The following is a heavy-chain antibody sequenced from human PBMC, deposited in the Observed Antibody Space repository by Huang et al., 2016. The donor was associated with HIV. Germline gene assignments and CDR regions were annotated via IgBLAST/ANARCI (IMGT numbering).Heavy chain of an antibody. Sequence: QVQLVQSGAEVKKPGSSVKVSCKASGGTFSSYASSWVRQAPGQGLEWMGGIIPIFGTANSAQKFQGRVTITADESTSTAYMELSSLRSEDTAVYYCARVESRRYYDSSGYYYWGQGTLVTVSS. CDR2: IIPIFGTA. D-gene: IGHD3-22*01. CDR3: ARVESRRYYDSSGYYY. V-gene: IGHV1-69*01. J-gene: IGHJ4*02. CDR1: GGTFSSYA.